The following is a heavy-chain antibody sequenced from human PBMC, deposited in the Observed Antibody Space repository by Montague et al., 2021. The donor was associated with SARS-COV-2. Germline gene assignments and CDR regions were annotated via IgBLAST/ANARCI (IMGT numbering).Heavy chain of an antibody. CDR1: GGSVSSGSYY. CDR2: IYYSGST. V-gene: IGHV4-61*01. D-gene: IGHD2-2*01. Sequence: SETLSLTCTVSGGSVSSGSYYRSWIRQPPGKGLEWIGYIYYSGSTNYNPSLKSRVTISVDTSKNQFSLKLSSVTAADTAVYYCARVPVPAATYYYYYYMDVWGKGTTVTVSS. CDR3: ARVPVPAATYYYYYYMDV. J-gene: IGHJ6*03.